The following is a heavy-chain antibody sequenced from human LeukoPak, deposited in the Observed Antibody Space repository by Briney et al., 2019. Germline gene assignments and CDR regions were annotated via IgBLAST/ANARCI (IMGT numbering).Heavy chain of an antibody. J-gene: IGHJ4*02. CDR1: GYTFIANY. CDR2: MHVGNGNT. Sequence: GASVQVSCKASGYTFIANYLRWVRQAPGLGPEWLGWMHVGNGNTRYAPKFQGRVTLSRDTSINTAYMELSSLRSDDTAGYYCARGGSYCEVGDCYSLHFGGQGTLVTVSS. CDR3: ARGGSYCEVGDCYSLHF. D-gene: IGHD2-21*02. V-gene: IGHV1-2*02.